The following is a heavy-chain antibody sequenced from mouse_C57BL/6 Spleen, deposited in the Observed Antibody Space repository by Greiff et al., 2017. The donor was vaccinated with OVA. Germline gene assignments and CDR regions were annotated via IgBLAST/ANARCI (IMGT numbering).Heavy chain of an antibody. CDR1: GFTFSDYG. Sequence: DVMLVESGGGLVKPGGSLKLSCAASGFTFSDYGMHWVRQAPEKGLEWVAYISSGSSTIYYADTVKGRFTISRDNAKNTLFLQMTSLRSEDTAMYYCARPYSNYGAMDYWGQGTSVTVSS. D-gene: IGHD2-5*01. CDR3: ARPYSNYGAMDY. CDR2: ISSGSSTI. V-gene: IGHV5-17*01. J-gene: IGHJ4*01.